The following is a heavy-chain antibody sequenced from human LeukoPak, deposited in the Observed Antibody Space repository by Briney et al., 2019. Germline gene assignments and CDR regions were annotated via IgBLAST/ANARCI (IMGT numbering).Heavy chain of an antibody. CDR1: GFTFSSYG. CDR3: AKKGSVYFDY. CDR2: IRYDGSNK. Sequence: GGPLRLSCAASGFTFSSYGMHWVRQAPGKGLEWVAFIRYDGSNKYYADSVKGRFTISRDNSKNTLYLQMDSLRAEDTAVYYCAKKGSVYFDYWGQGTLVTVSS. J-gene: IGHJ4*02. V-gene: IGHV3-30*02.